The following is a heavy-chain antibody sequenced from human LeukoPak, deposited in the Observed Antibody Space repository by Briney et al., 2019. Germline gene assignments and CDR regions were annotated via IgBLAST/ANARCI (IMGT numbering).Heavy chain of an antibody. J-gene: IGHJ4*02. CDR2: ITGSGGGA. CDR1: GFTFSTYA. V-gene: IGHV3-23*01. Sequence: GGSLRLSCAASGFTFSTYAMSWVRQAPGKGLEWVSGITGSGGGAYYTDSVKDRFTISRDNSKNTLYLQMNSLRAEDTAVYYCARDGGYWGQGTLVTVSS. D-gene: IGHD4-23*01. CDR3: ARDGGY.